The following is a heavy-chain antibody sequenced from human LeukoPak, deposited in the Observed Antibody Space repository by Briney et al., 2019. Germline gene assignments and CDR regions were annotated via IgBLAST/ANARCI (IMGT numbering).Heavy chain of an antibody. J-gene: IGHJ4*02. CDR2: ISGSGDTT. Sequence: PGGTLRLSCAASGFTFSSYGMTWVRQAPGKGLEWVSIISGSGDTTYYADSVKGRFTISRDNSKNTLYLQMNSLRVDDTAVYYCAKEIDYDSSGYYSNFDYWGQGTLSPSPQ. CDR3: AKEIDYDSSGYYSNFDY. D-gene: IGHD3-22*01. CDR1: GFTFSSYG. V-gene: IGHV3-23*01.